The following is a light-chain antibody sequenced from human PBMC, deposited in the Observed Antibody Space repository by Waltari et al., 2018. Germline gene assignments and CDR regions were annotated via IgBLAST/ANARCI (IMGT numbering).Light chain of an antibody. V-gene: IGKV1-39*01. J-gene: IGKJ1*01. CDR1: QNIKNY. CDR3: QQGYSTPPT. CDR2: GAS. Sequence: DIQMTQSPSSLSASVGDRVTITCRASQNIKNYLNWYQQQPGKAPKVLIYGASSLQSGVPSRFSGSGPGTDFTLTINSLQPEDFATYYCQQGYSTPPTFGRGTKVDIK.